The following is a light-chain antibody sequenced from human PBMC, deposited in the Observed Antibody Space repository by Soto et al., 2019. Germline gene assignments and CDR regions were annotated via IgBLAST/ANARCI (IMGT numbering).Light chain of an antibody. Sequence: EIVMTQSPATLSVSPGERATLSCRASQSVSSNFAWYQQKPGHAPRLLIYGASTRATGIPARFSGSGSGTAVTLTISSLQSEDFAVYYCQQYNNWPPWTFGQGTKVEIK. CDR3: QQYNNWPPWT. CDR2: GAS. CDR1: QSVSSN. V-gene: IGKV3-15*01. J-gene: IGKJ1*01.